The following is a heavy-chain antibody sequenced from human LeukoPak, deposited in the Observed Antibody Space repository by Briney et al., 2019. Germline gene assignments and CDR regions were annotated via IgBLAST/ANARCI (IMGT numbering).Heavy chain of an antibody. CDR3: AREFDYYDSSGHFDY. Sequence: PGGSLRLSCAASGFTFSSYAMHWVRQAPGKGLEWVAVISYDGSNKYYADSVKGRFTISRDNSKNTLYLQMNSLRAEDAAVFYCAREFDYYDSSGHFDYWGQGTLVTVSS. V-gene: IGHV3-30*04. CDR1: GFTFSSYA. J-gene: IGHJ4*02. D-gene: IGHD3-22*01. CDR2: ISYDGSNK.